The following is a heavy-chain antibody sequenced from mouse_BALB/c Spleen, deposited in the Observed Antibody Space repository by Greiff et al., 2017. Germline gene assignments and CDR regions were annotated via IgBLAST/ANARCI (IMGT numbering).Heavy chain of an antibody. J-gene: IGHJ2*01. CDR1: GFTFSSFG. D-gene: IGHD2-2*01. CDR2: ISSGSSTI. Sequence: EVKLQESGGGLVQPGGSRKLSCAASGFTFSSFGMHWVRQAPEKGLEWVAYISSGSSTIYYADTVKGRFTISRDNPKNTLFLQMTSLRSEDTAMYYCAYGYDNFDYWGQGTTLTVSS. CDR3: AYGYDNFDY. V-gene: IGHV5-17*02.